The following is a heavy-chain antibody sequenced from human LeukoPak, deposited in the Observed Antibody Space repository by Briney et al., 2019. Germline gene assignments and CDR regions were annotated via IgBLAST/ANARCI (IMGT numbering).Heavy chain of an antibody. J-gene: IGHJ6*03. Sequence: SSETLSLICSVSGDSISMHYWSWIRQPPGKGLEWIRYIDHTGSTNYNPSLNSRVTISRDTSKNHFSLELSSVTAADTAVYFCARGRVSSSSWSSTYYYYFYMDVWGKGTTVTVSS. CDR3: ARGRVSSSSWSSTYYYYFYMDV. D-gene: IGHD6-13*01. CDR2: IDHTGST. CDR1: GDSISMHY. V-gene: IGHV4-59*11.